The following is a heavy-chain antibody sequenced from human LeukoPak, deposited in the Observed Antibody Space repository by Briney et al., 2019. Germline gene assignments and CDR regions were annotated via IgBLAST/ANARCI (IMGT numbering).Heavy chain of an antibody. CDR1: GFTVSSDY. CDR3: ARNWFDP. CDR2: IYSGGST. V-gene: IGHV3-53*05. J-gene: IGHJ5*02. Sequence: GGSLRLSCAASGFTVSSDYMSWVRQAPGKGLEWVSVIYSGGSTYYADSVKGRFTISRDKSKNTVYLQMNSLRFEDTAMYYCARNWFDPWGQGTLVSVSS.